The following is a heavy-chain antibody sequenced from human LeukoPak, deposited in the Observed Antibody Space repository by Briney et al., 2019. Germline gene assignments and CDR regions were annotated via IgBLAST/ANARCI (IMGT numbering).Heavy chain of an antibody. CDR1: GFTFSSYG. CDR3: AKDQVYCSSTSCFTDDY. V-gene: IGHV3-30*18. CDR2: ISYDGSNK. J-gene: IGHJ4*02. D-gene: IGHD2-2*01. Sequence: GGSLRLSCAASGFTFSSYGMHWGRDAPGKGLEWVSVISYDGSNKYYADSVKGRFTISRDNSKHTLYLPMNSLRAEDRAVYYCAKDQVYCSSTSCFTDDYWGQGTLVSVSS.